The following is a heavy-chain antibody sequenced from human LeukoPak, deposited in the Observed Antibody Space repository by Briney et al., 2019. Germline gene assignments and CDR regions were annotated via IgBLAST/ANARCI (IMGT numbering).Heavy chain of an antibody. V-gene: IGHV4-59*12. CDR1: GGSISSYY. Sequence: SETLSLTCTVSGGSISSYYWSWIRQPAGKGLEWIGYTYYSGSTNYNPSLKSRVTISADTSKNQFSLKLSSVTAADTAVYYCASGYAAPTPGGGGFDPWGQGTLVTVSS. CDR2: TYYSGST. CDR3: ASGYAAPTPGGGGFDP. J-gene: IGHJ5*02. D-gene: IGHD2-2*03.